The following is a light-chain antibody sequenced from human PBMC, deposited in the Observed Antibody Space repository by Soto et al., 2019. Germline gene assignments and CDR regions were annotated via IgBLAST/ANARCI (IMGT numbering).Light chain of an antibody. V-gene: IGLV1-51*01. CDR2: DNN. CDR1: SSNIGNNY. Sequence: QSVLTQPPSVSAAPGQKVTISCSGSSSNIGNNYVSWYQQLPGTAPKLLIYDNNKRPSGIPDRFSGSKSGTSATLGITGLQTGVEADGYCGTWDSSLSAGVFGGGTKLTVL. J-gene: IGLJ3*02. CDR3: GTWDSSLSAGV.